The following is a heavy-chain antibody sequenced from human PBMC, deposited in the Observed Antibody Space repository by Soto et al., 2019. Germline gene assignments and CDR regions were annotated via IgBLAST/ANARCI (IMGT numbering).Heavy chain of an antibody. J-gene: IGHJ5*02. CDR1: GGSISSSSYY. Sequence: PSETLSLTCTVSGGSISSSSYYWGWIRQPPGKGLEWIGSIYYSGSTYYNPSLKSRVTISVDTSKNQFSLKLSSVTAADTAVYYCARGHRYYYDSSGYYSGNWFDPWGQGTLVTVSS. D-gene: IGHD3-22*01. CDR2: IYYSGST. CDR3: ARGHRYYYDSSGYYSGNWFDP. V-gene: IGHV4-39*01.